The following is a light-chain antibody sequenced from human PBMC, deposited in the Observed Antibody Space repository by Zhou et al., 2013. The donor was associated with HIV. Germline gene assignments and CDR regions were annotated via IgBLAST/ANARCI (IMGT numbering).Light chain of an antibody. CDR1: QTISTW. Sequence: DIQMTQSPSILSASVGDRVTITCRASQTISTWLAWYQQKPGKAPNLLIFAASSLARGVPSRFSGSASGTEFALTISSLQPDDIATYYCQQYHSYWTFGQGPRWKSN. CDR2: AAS. V-gene: IGKV1-5*03. CDR3: QQYHSYWT. J-gene: IGKJ1*01.